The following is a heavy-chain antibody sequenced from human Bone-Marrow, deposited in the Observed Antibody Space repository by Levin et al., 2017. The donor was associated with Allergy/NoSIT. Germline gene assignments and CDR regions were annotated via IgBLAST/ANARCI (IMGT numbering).Heavy chain of an antibody. CDR2: IDWDGDK. D-gene: IGHD4-17*01. CDR3: ARIGGGAYGDPFDV. Sequence: ESGPTLVKPTQTLTLTCDFSGFSLTTNGMSLSWIRQSPGKALEWLAAIDWDGDKSYNTSLTTRLTISKDTFKDQVVLKVTNMGPVDTGTYYCARIGGGAYGDPFDVWGQGAMVSVAS. J-gene: IGHJ3*01. V-gene: IGHV2-70*01. CDR1: GFSLTTNGMS.